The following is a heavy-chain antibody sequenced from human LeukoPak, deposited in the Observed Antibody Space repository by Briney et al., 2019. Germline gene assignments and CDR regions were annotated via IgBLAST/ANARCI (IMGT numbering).Heavy chain of an antibody. J-gene: IGHJ4*02. CDR2: IYHSGST. CDR3: ARPSSIAALHYFDY. Sequence: PSQTLSLTCAVSGGSISSGGYSWSWIRQPPGKGLEWIGYIYHSGSTYYNPSLKSRVTISVDTSKNQFSLKLSSVTAADTAVYYCARPSSIAALHYFDYWGQGTLVTVSS. CDR1: GGSISSGGYS. V-gene: IGHV4-30-2*03. D-gene: IGHD6-6*01.